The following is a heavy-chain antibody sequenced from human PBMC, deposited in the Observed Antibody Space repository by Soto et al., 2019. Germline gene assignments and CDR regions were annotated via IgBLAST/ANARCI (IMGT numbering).Heavy chain of an antibody. J-gene: IGHJ6*02. V-gene: IGHV1-3*01. D-gene: IGHD3-9*01. Sequence: GASVKVSCKASGYTFTSYAMHWVRQAPGQRLEWMGWINAGNGNTKYSQKFQGRVTITRDTSASTAYMELSSLRSEDTAVYYCARVLLRYFDWSSYGMDVWGQGTTVTVS. CDR2: INAGNGNT. CDR3: ARVLLRYFDWSSYGMDV. CDR1: GYTFTSYA.